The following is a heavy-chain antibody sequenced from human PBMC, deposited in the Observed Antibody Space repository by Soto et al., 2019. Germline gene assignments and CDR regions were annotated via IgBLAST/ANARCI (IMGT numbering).Heavy chain of an antibody. D-gene: IGHD2-15*01. Sequence: VKVSCKAPGYTFTSYGISCVRQAPGQGVEGMGWISAYNGNTNYAQTLQGRVTMTTDTPTSTAYMELRSLRSDDTAVYYCARASILDYCSGGSWIDFLSWGHGTLVPVS. CDR3: ARASILDYCSGGSWIDFLS. CDR2: ISAYNGNT. J-gene: IGHJ1*01. CDR1: GYTFTSYG. V-gene: IGHV1-18*01.